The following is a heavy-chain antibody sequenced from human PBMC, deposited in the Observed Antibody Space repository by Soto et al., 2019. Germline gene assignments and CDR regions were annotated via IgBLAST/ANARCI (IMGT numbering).Heavy chain of an antibody. J-gene: IGHJ6*02. D-gene: IGHD3-16*01. CDR3: ARVARGTRYYDGMDI. CDR2: INPNSGDT. V-gene: IGHV1-2*02. Sequence: GASVKVSCKASGYIFTSYHIHWVRQAPGRGLEWMGWINPNSGDTDYAQKFQGRVTMTRDTSINLVYMEMSGLMSDDTAVYYCARVARGTRYYDGMDIWGQGTTVTVSS. CDR1: GYIFTSYH.